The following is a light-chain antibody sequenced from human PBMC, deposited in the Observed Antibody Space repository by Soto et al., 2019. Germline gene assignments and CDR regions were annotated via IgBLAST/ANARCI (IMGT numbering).Light chain of an antibody. CDR1: QTISTY. J-gene: IGKJ2*01. Sequence: DIQMTQSPSSLSASVGDRVTITCRASQTISTYLNWYQQNPGKAPKLLIYAASTLQSEVPSRFSGSGSWTDFTLTISSLQPEDFATYYCQQSHGIPYTFGQGTKLEIK. V-gene: IGKV1-39*01. CDR2: AAS. CDR3: QQSHGIPYT.